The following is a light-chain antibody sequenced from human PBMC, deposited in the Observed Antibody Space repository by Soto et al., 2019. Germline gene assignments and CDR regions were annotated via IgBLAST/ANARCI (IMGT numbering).Light chain of an antibody. CDR1: QSVRSNY. Sequence: EIVLTQSPGTLSLSPGESATLSCRASQSVRSNYLAWYQQKPGQAPRLLIFGASNRATGIPPRFSGRGSGTDFTLTISRLEPEDFAVYYCQQYGSSPLTFGGETKVDIK. V-gene: IGKV3-20*01. J-gene: IGKJ4*01. CDR3: QQYGSSPLT. CDR2: GAS.